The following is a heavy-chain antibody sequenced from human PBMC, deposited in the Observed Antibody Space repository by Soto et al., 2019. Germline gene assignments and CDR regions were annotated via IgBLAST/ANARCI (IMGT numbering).Heavy chain of an antibody. V-gene: IGHV1-18*01. D-gene: IGHD2-21*02. CDR1: GYTFTSYG. CDR2: ISAYNGNT. CDR3: AGTPGYCGGDCYDAFDI. Sequence: ASVKVSCKASGYTFTSYGISWVRQAPGQGLEWMGWISAYNGNTNYAQKLQGRVTMTTDTSTSTAYMELRSLRSDDTAVYYCAGTPGYCGGDCYDAFDIWGQGTMVTVSS. J-gene: IGHJ3*02.